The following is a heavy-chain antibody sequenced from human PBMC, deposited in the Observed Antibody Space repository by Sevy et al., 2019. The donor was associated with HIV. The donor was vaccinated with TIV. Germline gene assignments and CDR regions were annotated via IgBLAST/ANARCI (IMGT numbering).Heavy chain of an antibody. CDR2: ISGSGTRT. CDR3: AKGGGGHYDPDEIGYYFYYYNMDV. Sequence: GGSLRLSCAVSGFSFDSYGMTWVRQAPGKGLEWVSGISGSGTRTYYADSVKGRFIISRDNSKNTLYLQMNSLRSEDKAIYYCAKGGGGHYDPDEIGYYFYYYNMDVWGKGTTVTV. V-gene: IGHV3-23*01. J-gene: IGHJ6*03. CDR1: GFSFDSYG. D-gene: IGHD3-22*01.